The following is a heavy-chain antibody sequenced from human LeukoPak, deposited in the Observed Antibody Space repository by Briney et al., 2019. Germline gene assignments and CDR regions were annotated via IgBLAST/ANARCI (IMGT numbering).Heavy chain of an antibody. CDR1: GYTFTSYG. CDR3: ARSYSGCSGCDDAFDI. CDR2: ISAYNGNT. Sequence: GASVKVSCKASGYTFTSYGISWVRQAPGQGLEWMGWISAYNGNTNYAQKLQGRVTMTTDTSTSTAYMELRSLRSDDTAVYYCARSYSGCSGCDDAFDIWGQGTMVTVSS. V-gene: IGHV1-18*01. D-gene: IGHD2-15*01. J-gene: IGHJ3*02.